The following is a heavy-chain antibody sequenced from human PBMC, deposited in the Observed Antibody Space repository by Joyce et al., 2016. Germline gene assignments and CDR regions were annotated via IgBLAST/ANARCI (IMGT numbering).Heavy chain of an antibody. V-gene: IGHV3-30*04. Sequence: VQLVESGGGVVQPGRSLRLSSTASGFPFIGYAMHWVRQAPGKGLEWVERISYDGSDKSYSDAVKGRFTISRDNSKNTLYLEMNGLRPEDTAVYYGTEGGDYWGQGTLVLVSS. J-gene: IGHJ4*02. CDR1: GFPFIGYA. CDR2: ISYDGSDK. CDR3: TEGGDY. D-gene: IGHD1-26*01.